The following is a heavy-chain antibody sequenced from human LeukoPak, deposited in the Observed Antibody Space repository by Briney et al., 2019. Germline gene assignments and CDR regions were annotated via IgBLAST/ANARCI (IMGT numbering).Heavy chain of an antibody. CDR3: AGSSSSWPRFDY. V-gene: IGHV3-11*01. CDR2: ISSSGSTI. D-gene: IGHD6-13*01. CDR1: GFTFSDCY. J-gene: IGHJ4*02. Sequence: PGGSLRLSCAASGFTFSDCYMSWIRQAPGKGLEWVSYISSSGSTIYYADSVKGRFTISRDNAKNSLYLQMNSLRAEDTAVYYCAGSSSSWPRFDYWGQGTLVTVSS.